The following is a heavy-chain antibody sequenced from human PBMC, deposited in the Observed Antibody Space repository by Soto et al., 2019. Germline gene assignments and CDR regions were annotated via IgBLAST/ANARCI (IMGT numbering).Heavy chain of an antibody. J-gene: IGHJ4*02. CDR3: AKKSSQGVTSHFDL. CDR2: IGLTGDST. CDR1: GFTFSSYA. D-gene: IGHD2-21*02. V-gene: IGHV3-23*01. Sequence: GGSLRLSCAASGFTFSSYAMSWVRQTPGQGLEWVSGIGLTGDSTYYTDSVKGRFTISRDNSKKTLYLQMDSLRGEDTAVYYCAKKSSQGVTSHFDLWGQGTLVTVSS.